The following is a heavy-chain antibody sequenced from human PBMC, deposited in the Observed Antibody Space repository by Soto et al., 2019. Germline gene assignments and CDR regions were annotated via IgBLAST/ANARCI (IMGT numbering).Heavy chain of an antibody. Sequence: ASVKVSCKASGYTSTNYGMHWVRQAPGQRLEWMGWINAGSGNTKYSQRFQGRITITRDTSASTVYMELSSLRSEDTAVYYCANDIIVTPGANGLDSWGQGALVTVSS. J-gene: IGHJ4*02. V-gene: IGHV1-3*01. D-gene: IGHD2-2*01. CDR1: GYTSTNYG. CDR3: ANDIIVTPGANGLDS. CDR2: INAGSGNT.